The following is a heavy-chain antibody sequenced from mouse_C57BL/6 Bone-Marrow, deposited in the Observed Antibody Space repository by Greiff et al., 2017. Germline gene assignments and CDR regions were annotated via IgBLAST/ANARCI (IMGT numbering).Heavy chain of an antibody. D-gene: IGHD1-1*01. Sequence: VKLMESGPGLVQPSQSLSITCTVSGFSLTSYGVHWVRQSPGKGLEWLGVIWSGGSTDYNAAFISRLSISKDNSKSQVFFKMNSLQADDTAIYXCARNYGSSYGYFDVWGTGTTVTVSS. V-gene: IGHV2-2*01. CDR2: IWSGGST. J-gene: IGHJ1*03. CDR1: GFSLTSYG. CDR3: ARNYGSSYGYFDV.